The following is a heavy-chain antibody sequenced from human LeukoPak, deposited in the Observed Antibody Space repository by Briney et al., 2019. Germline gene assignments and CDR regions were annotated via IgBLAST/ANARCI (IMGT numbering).Heavy chain of an antibody. CDR3: TSHAAFDP. CDR1: EFTYG. V-gene: IGHV3-15*01. J-gene: IGHJ5*02. CDR2: IKSKNVGGTT. Sequence: GGSLRLSCTASEFTYGMNWVRQAPGKGLEWVGRIKSKNVGGTTDYAAPVKGRFTISRDDSKNTVYLQMNSLKIEDTAVYYCTSHAAFDPWGQGTLVTVSS.